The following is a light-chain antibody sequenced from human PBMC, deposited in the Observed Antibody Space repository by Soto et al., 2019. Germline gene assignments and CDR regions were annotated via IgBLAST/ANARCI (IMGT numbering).Light chain of an antibody. Sequence: EIVLTQAPGTLSLSPGERATLSCRASQSISSYLAWYQQKPGQAPRLLIYDASDRATGIPARFSGSGSGTDFTLTISSLEPEDFGVYYCQQRNSWPPTFTFGQGTRLEIK. CDR2: DAS. CDR3: QQRNSWPPTFT. V-gene: IGKV3-11*01. CDR1: QSISSY. J-gene: IGKJ5*01.